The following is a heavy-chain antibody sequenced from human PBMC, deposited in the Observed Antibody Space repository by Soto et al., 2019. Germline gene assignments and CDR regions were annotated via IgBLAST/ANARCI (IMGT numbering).Heavy chain of an antibody. Sequence: SVKVSCKASGGTFSSYAISWVRRAPGQGLERMGGIIPIFGTANYAQKFQGRVTITADESTSTAYMELSSLRSEDTAVYYCAREGLRYFDWLEDYYYYYGMDVWGQGTTVTVS. CDR3: AREGLRYFDWLEDYYYYYGMDV. CDR2: IIPIFGTA. J-gene: IGHJ6*02. D-gene: IGHD3-9*01. CDR1: GGTFSSYA. V-gene: IGHV1-69*13.